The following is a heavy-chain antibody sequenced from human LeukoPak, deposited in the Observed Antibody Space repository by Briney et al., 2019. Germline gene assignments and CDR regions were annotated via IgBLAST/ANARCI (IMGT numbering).Heavy chain of an antibody. Sequence: PGGSLRLSCSPSGFTFSSYAMSWVRQAPGKGLEWVSAISVSGGSTYYADSVKGRFTISSDNSKNTLYLQMNSLRAEDTAVYYCAKVPYSSGWYSNWFDPWGQGTLVTVSS. V-gene: IGHV3-23*01. J-gene: IGHJ5*02. D-gene: IGHD6-19*01. CDR2: ISVSGGST. CDR1: GFTFSSYA. CDR3: AKVPYSSGWYSNWFDP.